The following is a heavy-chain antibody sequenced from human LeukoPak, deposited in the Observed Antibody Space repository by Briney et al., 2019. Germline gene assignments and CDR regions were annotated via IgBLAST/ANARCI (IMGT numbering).Heavy chain of an antibody. V-gene: IGHV4-59*01. CDR3: ARGHYTFWSGHSFGDSIEY. CDR2: IYYSGSTI. Sequence: PETLSLTCTVSGGSFSTYYWNWIRQPPGKALEWIGYIYYSGSTINYNPSLKSRVSISIDTSKNQFSLRLTSVTAADTAVYYCARGHYTFWSGHSFGDSIEYWGQGTLVTVSS. D-gene: IGHD3-3*01. CDR1: GGSFSTYY. J-gene: IGHJ4*02.